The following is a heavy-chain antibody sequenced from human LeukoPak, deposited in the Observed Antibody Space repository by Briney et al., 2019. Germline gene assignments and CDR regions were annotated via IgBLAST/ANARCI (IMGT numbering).Heavy chain of an antibody. Sequence: ASVKVSCKASGYTFTSNDFNWVRQATGQGLEWMGWMNPNNGNTGYAQKFQGRVTFTRDTSISTAYMELRSLTSEDTAVYYCARDYGGSSGWFDPWGQGTLVTVSS. CDR3: ARDYGGSSGWFDP. J-gene: IGHJ5*02. CDR2: MNPNNGNT. CDR1: GYTFTSND. D-gene: IGHD4-23*01. V-gene: IGHV1-8*01.